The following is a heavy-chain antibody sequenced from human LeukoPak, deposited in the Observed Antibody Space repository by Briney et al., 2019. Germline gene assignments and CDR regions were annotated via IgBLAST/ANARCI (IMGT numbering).Heavy chain of an antibody. CDR2: ISAYNGNT. V-gene: IGHV1-18*01. J-gene: IGHJ5*02. D-gene: IGHD2-21*02. CDR3: ARDTYCGGDCYLANWFDP. Sequence: GASVKVSCKASGYTFTSYGISWVRQAPGQGLECMGWISAYNGNTNYAQKLQGRVTMTTDTSTSTAYMELRSLRSDDTAVYYCARDTYCGGDCYLANWFDPWGQGTLVTVSS. CDR1: GYTFTSYG.